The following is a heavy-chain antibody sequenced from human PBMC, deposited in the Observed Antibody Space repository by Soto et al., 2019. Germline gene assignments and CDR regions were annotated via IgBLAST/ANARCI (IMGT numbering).Heavy chain of an antibody. Sequence: EVHLLESGGGLVQPGGSLRLSCAASGFTFSSYAMSWVRQAPGKGLEWVSRMSGSGGSTYYADSVKGRFTISRDNSKNTLYLQMNSLRAEDTAVYYCAKDLQGSSSPRSPVGMDVWGQGTTVTVSS. CDR2: MSGSGGST. D-gene: IGHD6-6*01. V-gene: IGHV3-23*01. CDR1: GFTFSSYA. CDR3: AKDLQGSSSPRSPVGMDV. J-gene: IGHJ6*02.